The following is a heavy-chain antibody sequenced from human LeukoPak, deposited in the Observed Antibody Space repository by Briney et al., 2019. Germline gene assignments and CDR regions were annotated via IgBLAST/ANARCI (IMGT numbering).Heavy chain of an antibody. D-gene: IGHD2-2*01. Sequence: ATVKVSCKASGYTFTDYYMHWIKQAPGKGLEWMGRVDPADGETAYAEKFQGRVTITADPSRATAYMELASLRSEDTAMYYCETEGYCTSDSCYVHWGQGTLVTVSS. CDR1: GYTFTDYY. J-gene: IGHJ4*02. CDR3: ETEGYCTSDSCYVH. CDR2: VDPADGET. V-gene: IGHV1-69-2*01.